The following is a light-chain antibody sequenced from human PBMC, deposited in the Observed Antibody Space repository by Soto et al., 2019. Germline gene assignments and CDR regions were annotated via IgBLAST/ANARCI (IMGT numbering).Light chain of an antibody. CDR1: QSVSSNY. J-gene: IGKJ4*01. Sequence: EIVLTQSPGTLSLFPGERATLSCRASQSVSSNYLAWYQQKPGQAPRLLIYGASTRATGIPDRFTGSGSGTDFTLTISRLEPEDFAVYYGPQYGSSPLNYGLGTKVEIK. CDR3: PQYGSSPLN. V-gene: IGKV3-20*01. CDR2: GAS.